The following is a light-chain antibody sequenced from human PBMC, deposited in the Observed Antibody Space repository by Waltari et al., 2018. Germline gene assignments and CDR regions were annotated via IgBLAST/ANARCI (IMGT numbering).Light chain of an antibody. V-gene: IGKV3-15*01. CDR1: QTVRTH. CDR2: GAS. J-gene: IGKJ4*01. Sequence: EIVMTQSPATLSVSPGESVSLTCRASQTVRTHFAWYQQKPGQSPRLLIYGASTRAPGVPAKFSGSGSGTEFTLVISSLQSEDLAVYYCQQYNIWPPLTFGGGTKLEIK. CDR3: QQYNIWPPLT.